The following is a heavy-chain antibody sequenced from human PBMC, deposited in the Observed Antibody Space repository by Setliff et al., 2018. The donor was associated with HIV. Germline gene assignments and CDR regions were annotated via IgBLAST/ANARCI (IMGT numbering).Heavy chain of an antibody. CDR1: GFTFSSRW. J-gene: IGHJ4*02. V-gene: IGHV3-30*02. CDR3: AKDRLLDGSSWYYLDY. D-gene: IGHD6-13*01. Sequence: GGSLRLSCAASGFTFSSRWMSWVRQAPGKGLEWVAFIRYDGSDKYYVDSVKGRFTVSRDNSKNTLYLQMNSLRPEDTALYYCAKDRLLDGSSWYYLDYWGQGTLVTVSS. CDR2: IRYDGSDK.